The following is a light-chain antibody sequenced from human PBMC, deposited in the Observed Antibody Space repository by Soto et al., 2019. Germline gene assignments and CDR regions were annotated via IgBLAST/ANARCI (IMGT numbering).Light chain of an antibody. CDR1: QSVSSSY. J-gene: IGKJ1*01. CDR2: GAS. Sequence: EIVLTQSPGTLSLSPGERATLSCRASQSVSSSYLAWYQQKPGQAPRLLIYGASSRATGIPDRFSGSGSGKEFTLTISRLEPEDFAVYYCQQYGSSPWTFGQGTKVDIK. CDR3: QQYGSSPWT. V-gene: IGKV3-20*01.